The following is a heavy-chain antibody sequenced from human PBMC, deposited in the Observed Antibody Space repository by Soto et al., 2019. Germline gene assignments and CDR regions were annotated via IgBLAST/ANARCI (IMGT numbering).Heavy chain of an antibody. Sequence: PSETLSLTCAVYGGSFSGYYWSWIRQPPGKGLEWIGEINHSGSTNYNPSLKSRVTISVDTSKNQFSLKLSSVTAADTAFYYCATTRGLAVGGSFDYWGQGMLVTVSS. J-gene: IGHJ4*02. CDR1: GGSFSGYY. CDR2: INHSGST. V-gene: IGHV4-34*01. D-gene: IGHD3-10*01. CDR3: ATTRGLAVGGSFDY.